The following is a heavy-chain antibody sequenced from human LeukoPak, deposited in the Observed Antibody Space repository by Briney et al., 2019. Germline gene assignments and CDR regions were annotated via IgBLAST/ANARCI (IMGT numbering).Heavy chain of an antibody. CDR2: IYYSGDT. D-gene: IGHD2/OR15-2a*01. J-gene: IGHJ4*02. Sequence: SETLSLTCTVSGGSISSSSYYWGWIRQPPGKGLEWIGIIYYSGDTYYNPSLKSRVTISVDTSKNQFSLKLSSVTAADTAVYYCARLNRAFDYWGQGTLVTVSS. CDR3: ARLNRAFDY. V-gene: IGHV4-39*01. CDR1: GGSISSSSYY.